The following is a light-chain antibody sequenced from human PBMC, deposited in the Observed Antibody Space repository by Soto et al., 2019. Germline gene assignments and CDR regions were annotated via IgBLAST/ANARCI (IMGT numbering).Light chain of an antibody. CDR2: EVN. CDR3: SSYAGSSSDV. Sequence: QSALTQPPSASGSPGQSVTISCTGTSSDVGGYNYVSWYQQHPGKAPKLMIYEVNKRPSGVPDRFSGSKSGSTASLTVSGLQAEDEADYYCSSYAGSSSDVFGTGTKVTVL. CDR1: SSDVGGYNY. V-gene: IGLV2-8*01. J-gene: IGLJ1*01.